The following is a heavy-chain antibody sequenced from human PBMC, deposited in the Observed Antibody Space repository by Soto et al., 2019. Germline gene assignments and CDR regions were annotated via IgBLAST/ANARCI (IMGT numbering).Heavy chain of an antibody. V-gene: IGHV3-7*01. D-gene: IGHD6-19*01. CDR1: GFTFSSYW. Sequence: GGSLRLSCAASGFTFSSYWMSWVRQAPGKGLEWVANIKQDGSEKYYVDSVKGRFTISRDNAKNSLYLQMNSLRAEDTAVYYCARDQGSGWYLGGAFDIWGQGTMVTVSS. CDR3: ARDQGSGWYLGGAFDI. J-gene: IGHJ3*02. CDR2: IKQDGSEK.